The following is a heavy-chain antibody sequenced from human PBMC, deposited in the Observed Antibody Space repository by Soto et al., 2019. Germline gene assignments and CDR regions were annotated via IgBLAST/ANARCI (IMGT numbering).Heavy chain of an antibody. Sequence: ASVKVSCKASGYTFTRDQIHWVRQAPGQGLEWMGMIDPSGGKTNYAQKFQGRVTMTRDTSTSTVYMALSSPRSEDTAIYFCARVMRSLLSITALDTWGQATAVTFST. D-gene: IGHD5-18*01. CDR2: IDPSGGKT. CDR3: ARVMRSLLSITALDT. CDR1: GYTFTRDQ. J-gene: IGHJ5*02. V-gene: IGHV1-46*01.